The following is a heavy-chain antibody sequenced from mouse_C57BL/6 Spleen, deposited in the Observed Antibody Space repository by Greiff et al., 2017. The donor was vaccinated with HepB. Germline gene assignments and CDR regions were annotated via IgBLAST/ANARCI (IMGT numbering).Heavy chain of an antibody. CDR2: IYPGDGDT. V-gene: IGHV1-82*01. Sequence: QVQLQQSGPELVKPGASVKISCKASGYSFSSSWMNWVKQRPGKGLEWIGRIYPGDGDTNYNGKFKGKATLTADKSSSTAYMQLSSLTSEDSAVYFCAREEYYSNYEFAYWGQGTLVTVSA. CDR3: AREEYYSNYEFAY. D-gene: IGHD2-5*01. J-gene: IGHJ3*01. CDR1: GYSFSSSW.